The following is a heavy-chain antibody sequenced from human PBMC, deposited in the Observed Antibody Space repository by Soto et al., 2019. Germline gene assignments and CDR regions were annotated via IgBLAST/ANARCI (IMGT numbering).Heavy chain of an antibody. J-gene: IGHJ6*02. V-gene: IGHV4-34*01. CDR3: ATWGCTNGVCYNYYYYGMDV. D-gene: IGHD2-8*01. Sequence: SETLSLTCAVYGGSFSGYYWSWIRQPPGKGLEWIGEINHSGSTNYNPSLKSRVTISVDKSKNQFSLKLSSVTAADTAVYYCATWGCTNGVCYNYYYYGMDVWGQGTTVTVSS. CDR2: INHSGST. CDR1: GGSFSGYY.